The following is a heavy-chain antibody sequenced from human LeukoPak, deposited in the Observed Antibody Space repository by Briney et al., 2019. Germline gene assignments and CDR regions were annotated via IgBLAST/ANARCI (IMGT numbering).Heavy chain of an antibody. CDR1: GGTFSSYA. CDR2: IIPIFGTA. J-gene: IGHJ5*02. D-gene: IGHD3-22*01. Sequence: ASVKVSCKASGGTFSSYAISWVRQAPGQGLEWMGGIIPIFGTANYAQKFQGRVTITADESTSTAYMELSSLRSEDTAVYYCARCGYYDSSGYYSWFDPWGQGTLVTVSS. CDR3: ARCGYYDSSGYYSWFDP. V-gene: IGHV1-69*13.